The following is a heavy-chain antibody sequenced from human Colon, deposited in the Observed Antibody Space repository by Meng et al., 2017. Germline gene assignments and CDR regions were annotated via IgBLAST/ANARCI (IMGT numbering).Heavy chain of an antibody. J-gene: IGHJ4*02. Sequence: VQRPDLGPGLVRPSETLAPPCTVSGGSVTITGYYWSWIRQSPGKGLEWIGYIYYTGTTNYNPSLKSRVTISVDTSKNQFSLKLSSVTPADTAVYFCARDNLLTSGSRFCFDYWGQGALVTVSS. D-gene: IGHD6-19*01. CDR1: GGSVTITGYY. V-gene: IGHV4-61*08. CDR3: ARDNLLTSGSRFCFDY. CDR2: IYYTGTT.